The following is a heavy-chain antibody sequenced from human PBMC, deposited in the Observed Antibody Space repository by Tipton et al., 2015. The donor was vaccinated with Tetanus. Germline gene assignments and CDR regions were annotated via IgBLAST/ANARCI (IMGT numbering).Heavy chain of an antibody. CDR1: GGSISSGGYF. CDR2: IYYSGDT. D-gene: IGHD3-16*01. V-gene: IGHV4-31*03. J-gene: IGHJ5*02. CDR3: ARDQGGGRVARLNWFDP. Sequence: TLSLTCSVSGGSISSGGYFWNWIRQHPGKGPEWIGYIYYSGDTFYNPSLKSRVTISVDTSKNQFSLNLRSVTAADTAVYYCARDQGGGRVARLNWFDPWGQGTLVTVSS.